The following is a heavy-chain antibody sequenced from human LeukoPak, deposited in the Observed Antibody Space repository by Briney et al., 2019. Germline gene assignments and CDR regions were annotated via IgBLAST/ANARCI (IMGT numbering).Heavy chain of an antibody. J-gene: IGHJ3*02. Sequence: PSETLSLTCTVSGYSISSGYYWGWIRQPPGKGLEWIGSIYHSGSTYYNPSLKSRVTISVDTSKNQFSLKLSSVTAADTAVYYCARARGRRGGGYGISDAFDIWGQGTMVTVSS. D-gene: IGHD6-25*01. CDR2: IYHSGST. V-gene: IGHV4-38-2*02. CDR3: ARARGRRGGGYGISDAFDI. CDR1: GYSISSGYY.